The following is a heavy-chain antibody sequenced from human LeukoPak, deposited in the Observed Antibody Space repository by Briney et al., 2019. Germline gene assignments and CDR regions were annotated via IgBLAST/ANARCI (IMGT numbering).Heavy chain of an antibody. CDR3: ARGRDYYDSSGYPKSLLDY. D-gene: IGHD3-22*01. Sequence: GGSLRLSCADSGFTFSTYNMHWVRQAPGKGLEWASSIGRTNSNIHYADSVRGRFTISRDNAESSLYLQMNSLRAEDTGVYYCARGRDYYDSSGYPKSLLDYWGQGTLVTVST. J-gene: IGHJ4*02. V-gene: IGHV3-21*01. CDR2: IGRTNSNI. CDR1: GFTFSTYN.